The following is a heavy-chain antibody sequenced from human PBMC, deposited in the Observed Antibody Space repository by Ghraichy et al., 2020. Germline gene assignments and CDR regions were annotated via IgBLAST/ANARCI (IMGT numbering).Heavy chain of an antibody. Sequence: SLRLSCAASGFTFDDYAMHWVRRAPGKGLEWVSLITWDGGSTYYADSVEGRFTISRVNSKNSLYLQMNNLRAEDTAFYYCAKDINAGYGSTSYLGSWGQGTLVTVSS. CDR2: ITWDGGST. CDR3: AKDINAGYGSTSYLGS. CDR1: GFTFDDYA. V-gene: IGHV3-43D*03. D-gene: IGHD3-10*01. J-gene: IGHJ5*02.